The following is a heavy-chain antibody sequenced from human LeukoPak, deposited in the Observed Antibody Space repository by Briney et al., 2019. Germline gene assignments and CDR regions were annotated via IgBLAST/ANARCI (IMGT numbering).Heavy chain of an antibody. CDR2: ISGSGGST. Sequence: GGSLRLSCAASEFTFSSYAMSWVRQAPGKGLKWVSAISGSGGSTYYADSVKGRFTISRDNSKNTLYLQMNSLRAEDTAVYYCAKEGRSSHFYYGMDVWGQGTTVTVSS. CDR3: AKEGRSSHFYYGMDV. J-gene: IGHJ6*02. CDR1: EFTFSSYA. D-gene: IGHD3-16*02. V-gene: IGHV3-23*01.